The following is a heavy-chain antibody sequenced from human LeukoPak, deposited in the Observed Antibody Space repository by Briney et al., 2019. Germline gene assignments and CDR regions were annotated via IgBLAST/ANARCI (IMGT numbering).Heavy chain of an antibody. D-gene: IGHD2-2*01. CDR3: ARGGWPPVPAHVFGI. CDR1: GGSISSYY. V-gene: IGHV4-4*07. Sequence: SETLSLTCTVSGGSISSYYWSWIRQPAGKGLEWILRIYTSGSTNYNPSLKSRVTMSVDTSKNQFSLKLSSVTAADTAVYYCARGGWPPVPAHVFGIWGQGTMVTVSS. CDR2: IYTSGST. J-gene: IGHJ3*02.